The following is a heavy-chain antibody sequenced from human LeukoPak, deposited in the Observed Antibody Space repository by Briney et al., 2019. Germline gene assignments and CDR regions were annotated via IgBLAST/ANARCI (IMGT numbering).Heavy chain of an antibody. D-gene: IGHD3-22*01. CDR1: GFTFSSYG. CDR3: AKDKPYYDSSGYYHDAFDI. CDR2: ISYDGSNK. J-gene: IGHJ3*02. V-gene: IGHV3-30*18. Sequence: GGSLRLSCAASGFTFSSYGMHWVRQAPGKGLEWVAVISYDGSNKYYADSVKGRFTISRDNSKNTLYLQMNSLRAEDTAVYYCAKDKPYYDSSGYYHDAFDIWGQGTMVTVSS.